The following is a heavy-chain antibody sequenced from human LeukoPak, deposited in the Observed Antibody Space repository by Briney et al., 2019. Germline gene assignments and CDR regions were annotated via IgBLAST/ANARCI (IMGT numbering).Heavy chain of an antibody. J-gene: IGHJ4*02. CDR1: GGSISSYY. V-gene: IGHV4-4*09. CDR3: ARGDFYRYYFDY. Sequence: SETLSLTCTVSGGSISSYYWSWIRQPPGKGLEWIGYIYTSGSTNYNPSLKSRVTISLDTSNNQFSLKLSPVTAADTAVYYCARGDFYRYYFDYWGQGTLVTVSS. CDR2: IYTSGST. D-gene: IGHD2/OR15-2a*01.